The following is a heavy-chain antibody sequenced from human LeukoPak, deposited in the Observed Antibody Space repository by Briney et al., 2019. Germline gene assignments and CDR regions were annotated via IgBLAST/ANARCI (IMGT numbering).Heavy chain of an antibody. J-gene: IGHJ4*02. CDR2: INPSSGGT. Sequence: GASVKVSCKASGYTFTGYYMHWVRQAPGQGLEWMGWINPSSGGTNYAQKFQGRVTMTRDTSISTAYMELSRLRSDDTAVYYCARRGYYDSSGYYCLDYWGQGTLVTVSS. D-gene: IGHD3-22*01. CDR3: ARRGYYDSSGYYCLDY. V-gene: IGHV1-2*02. CDR1: GYTFTGYY.